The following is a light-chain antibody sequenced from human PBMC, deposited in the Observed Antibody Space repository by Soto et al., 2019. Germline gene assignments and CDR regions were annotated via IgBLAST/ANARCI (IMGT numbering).Light chain of an antibody. CDR2: WAS. V-gene: IGKV4-1*01. Sequence: DIVMTQSPDSLAGSLGERATIYCKSSHSLVSTSNNHDYVAWYQQTTGQPPQLIIYWASTRESGVPERFSGSGSGTDFTLPISSLEAEDVAFYWCQQYFDVPFTFGGGTKVDIK. J-gene: IGKJ4*01. CDR1: HSLVSTSNNHDY. CDR3: QQYFDVPFT.